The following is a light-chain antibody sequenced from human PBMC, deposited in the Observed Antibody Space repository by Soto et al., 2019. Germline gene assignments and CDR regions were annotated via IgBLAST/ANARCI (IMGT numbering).Light chain of an antibody. CDR1: QGISNY. Sequence: DIQMTQSPSSLSASVGDRVTITCRASQGISNYLAWYQQTPGAVPRLLVFGASTLQSGVPSRFSGSGSGTDFTLTISNLQPEDVATYYCQHYNSYSEAFGQGTKVELK. CDR3: QHYNSYSEA. V-gene: IGKV1-27*01. J-gene: IGKJ1*01. CDR2: GAS.